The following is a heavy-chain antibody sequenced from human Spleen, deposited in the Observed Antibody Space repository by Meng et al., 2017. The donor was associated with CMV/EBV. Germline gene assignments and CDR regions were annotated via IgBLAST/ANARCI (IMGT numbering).Heavy chain of an antibody. D-gene: IGHD2-15*01. Sequence: AVELNLGLDVELSRDASGYTFTSYDINWVRQATGQGLEWMGWMNPNSGNTGYAQKFQGRVTMTRKTSISTAYMELSSLRSKDTAVYYSARGYLGGGSCPVFDPWGQGTLVTVDS. CDR1: GYTFTSYD. J-gene: IGHJ5*02. CDR3: ARGYLGGGSCPVFDP. V-gene: IGHV1-8*01. CDR2: MNPNSGNT.